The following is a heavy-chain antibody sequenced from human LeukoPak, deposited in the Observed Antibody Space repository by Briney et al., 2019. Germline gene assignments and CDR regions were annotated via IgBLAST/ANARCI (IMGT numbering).Heavy chain of an antibody. V-gene: IGHV4-59*08. CDR3: ARLPVREAFDI. Sequence: SETLSLTCTVSGGSISSYYWSWIRQPPGKGLEWIGYIYYSGSTNYNPSLKSRVTISVDTSKNQFSLKLSSVTAADTAVYYCARLPVREAFDIWGQGTMVTVSS. CDR2: IYYSGST. J-gene: IGHJ3*02. CDR1: GGSISSYY.